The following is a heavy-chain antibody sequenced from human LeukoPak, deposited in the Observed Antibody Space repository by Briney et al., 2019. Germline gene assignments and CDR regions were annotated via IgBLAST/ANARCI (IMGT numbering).Heavy chain of an antibody. J-gene: IGHJ4*02. V-gene: IGHV1-2*04. CDR1: GYTFTGYY. CDR3: ARSSQMGTAMVLSLDY. CDR2: INPNSGGT. D-gene: IGHD5-18*01. Sequence: ASVKVSCKASGYTFTGYYMHWVRPAPGQGLEWMGWINPNSGGTNYAQKFQGWVTMTRDTSISTAYMELSRLRSDDTAVYYCARSSQMGTAMVLSLDYWGQGTLVTVSS.